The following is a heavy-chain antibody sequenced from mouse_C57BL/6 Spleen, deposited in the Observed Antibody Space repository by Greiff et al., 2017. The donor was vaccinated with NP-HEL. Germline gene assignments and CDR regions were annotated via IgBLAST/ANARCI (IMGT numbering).Heavy chain of an antibody. D-gene: IGHD1-1*01. CDR3: THPYYYGSIQFAY. V-gene: IGHV14-4*01. J-gene: IGHJ3*01. CDR2: IDPENGDT. Sequence: EMQLQQSGAELVRPGASVKLSCTASGFNIKDDYMHWVKQRPEQGLEWIGWIDPENGDTEYASKFQGKATITADTSSNTAYLQLSSLTSEDTAVYYCTHPYYYGSIQFAYWGQGTLVTVSA. CDR1: GFNIKDDY.